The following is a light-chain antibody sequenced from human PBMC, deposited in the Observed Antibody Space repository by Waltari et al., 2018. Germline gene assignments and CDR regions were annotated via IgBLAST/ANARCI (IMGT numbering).Light chain of an antibody. J-gene: IGKJ1*01. CDR2: LGS. V-gene: IGKV2-28*01. CDR1: QSLLHRNGNNY. Sequence: DIVVTQSPLSLPVTPGEPASISCRSSQSLLHRNGNNYFDWYLQKPGQSPQLLIYLGSNRASWVPDRFSGSGSGTDFTLRISRVEAEDVGVYYCMQSLQTLWTFGPGTKVEIK. CDR3: MQSLQTLWT.